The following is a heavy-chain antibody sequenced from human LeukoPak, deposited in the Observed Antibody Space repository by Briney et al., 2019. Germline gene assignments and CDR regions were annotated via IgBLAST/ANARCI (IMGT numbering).Heavy chain of an antibody. D-gene: IGHD2-8*01. J-gene: IGHJ4*02. CDR3: ARTNLDCKNGVCYDY. CDR1: DYTFINYG. Sequence: ASVKASCKASDYTFINYGISWVRQAPGQGLEWMGWISAYNGNTYYAQKFQGRVTVTTDTSTSTAYMDLRSLRSDDTAVYYCARTNLDCKNGVCYDYWGQGTPVTVSS. CDR2: ISAYNGNT. V-gene: IGHV1-18*01.